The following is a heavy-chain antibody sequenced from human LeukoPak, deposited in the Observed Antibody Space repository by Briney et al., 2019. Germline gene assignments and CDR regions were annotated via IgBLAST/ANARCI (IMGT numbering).Heavy chain of an antibody. Sequence: ASVKVSCKASGYTFTSYGISWVRQAPGQGLEWMGWISAYNGNTNYAQKLQGRVTMTTDTSTSTDYMELRSLRSSDTAVYYCARDWRFGWLAKYYFDYWGQGTLVTVSS. CDR3: ARDWRFGWLAKYYFDY. J-gene: IGHJ4*02. V-gene: IGHV1-18*01. CDR2: ISAYNGNT. CDR1: GYTFTSYG. D-gene: IGHD3-10*01.